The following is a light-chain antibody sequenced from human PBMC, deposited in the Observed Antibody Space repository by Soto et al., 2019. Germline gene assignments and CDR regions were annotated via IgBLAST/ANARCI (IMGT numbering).Light chain of an antibody. J-gene: IGKJ2*01. CDR2: GAY. CDR1: QSLSSSY. V-gene: IGKV3-20*01. CDR3: HQYGSSPPP. Sequence: GLTQSPGTLSLSPGERVTLSCRASQSLSSSYLAWDQHKPGPAPRLLIYGAYSRATGIPDRFSGSGSGPDFTLTISRLEPEDFAVYYCHQYGSSPPPFGQGTKLEIK.